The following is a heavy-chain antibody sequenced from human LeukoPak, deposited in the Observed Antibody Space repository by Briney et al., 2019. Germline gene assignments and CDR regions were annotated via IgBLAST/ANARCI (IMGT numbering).Heavy chain of an antibody. V-gene: IGHV1-18*01. J-gene: IGHJ4*02. CDR3: ASSREELFFNY. D-gene: IGHD1-7*01. CDR1: GYTFSNYG. CDR2: ISAYNGNT. Sequence: ASVKVSCKASGYTFSNYGISWVRQAPGQGLEWMGWISAYNGNTNSAPKLQGRVTMTTDTSTSTAYMELRSLRSDDTAVYYCASSREELFFNYWGQGTLVTVSS.